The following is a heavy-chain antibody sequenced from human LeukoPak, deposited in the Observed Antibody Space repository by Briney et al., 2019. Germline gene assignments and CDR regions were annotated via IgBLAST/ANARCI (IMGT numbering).Heavy chain of an antibody. Sequence: PGGSLRLSCAASGLTFSSYSMNWVRQAPGKGLEWVSAISGSGGSTYYADSVKGRFTISRDNSKNTLYLQMNSLRAEDTAVYYCAKEGVWGSYRYPDAFDIWGQGTMVTVSS. V-gene: IGHV3-23*01. CDR1: GLTFSSYS. CDR2: ISGSGGST. D-gene: IGHD3-16*02. J-gene: IGHJ3*02. CDR3: AKEGVWGSYRYPDAFDI.